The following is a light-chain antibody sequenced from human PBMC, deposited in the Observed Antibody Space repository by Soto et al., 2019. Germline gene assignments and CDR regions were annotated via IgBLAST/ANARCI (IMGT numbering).Light chain of an antibody. J-gene: IGLJ2*01. Sequence: QSVLTQPPSVSGAPGQRVTISCTGSSSNIGAGYDVHWYLHLPGTAPKLLIFGNSHRPSGVPDRFSASKSGTSASLAITGLQAEDEADYYCQSYDNTLSGVVFGGGTKLT. CDR3: QSYDNTLSGVV. CDR1: SSNIGAGYD. CDR2: GNS. V-gene: IGLV1-40*01.